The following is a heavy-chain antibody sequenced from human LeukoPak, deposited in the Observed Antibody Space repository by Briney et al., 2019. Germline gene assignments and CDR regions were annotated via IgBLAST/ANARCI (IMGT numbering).Heavy chain of an antibody. Sequence: PSETLSLTCSVSGSSISNYFWSWIRQPPGKGLEWIGYISNGGSTDYNPSLKSRLTISVDTSKNQFSLKLSSVTAADTAVYYCASKSSDHGELRFDYWGQGALVTVSS. V-gene: IGHV4-59*01. CDR2: ISNGGST. CDR3: ASKSSDHGELRFDY. J-gene: IGHJ4*02. CDR1: GSSISNYF. D-gene: IGHD4-17*01.